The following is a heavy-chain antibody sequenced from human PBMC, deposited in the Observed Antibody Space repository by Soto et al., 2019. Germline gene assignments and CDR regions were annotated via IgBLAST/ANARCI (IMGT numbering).Heavy chain of an antibody. CDR1: GFTFGDYA. V-gene: IGHV3-49*03. CDR2: IRSKAYGGTT. J-gene: IGHJ4*02. D-gene: IGHD3-22*01. CDR3: TRAILFYDSSGYYPYYFDY. Sequence: SLRLSGTASGFTFGDYAMIWFRQARGKGLEWVGFIRSKAYGGTTEYAASVKGRFTISRDDSKSIAYLQMNSLKTEDTAVYYCTRAILFYDSSGYYPYYFDYWGQGTLVTVSS.